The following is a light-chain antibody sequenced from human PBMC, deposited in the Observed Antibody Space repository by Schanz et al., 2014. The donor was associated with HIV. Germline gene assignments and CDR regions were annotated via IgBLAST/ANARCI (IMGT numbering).Light chain of an antibody. CDR2: GAS. Sequence: EVELTQSPGTLSLSPGERATLSCRASQSISSGYLAWYQQKPGQAPTLLIYGASNRATGVPDRFSGSGSGTDFTLTISRLEPEDFAVYYCQHYGGSFGPGTKVDSK. CDR3: QHYGGS. CDR1: QSISSGY. V-gene: IGKV3-20*01. J-gene: IGKJ3*01.